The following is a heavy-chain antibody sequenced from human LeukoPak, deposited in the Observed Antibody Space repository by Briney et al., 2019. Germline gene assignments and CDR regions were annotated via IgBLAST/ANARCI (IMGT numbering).Heavy chain of an antibody. Sequence: SDSLSLTCTVSGDSITSSSYNWGWIRQSPGKGLEWIGSIYYGSGSTYYNPSLKSRVTISVDTSKNQFSLKLSSVTAADTAVYYCARGGGPSITIFGVVIETAGSCFDYWGQGTLVTVSS. V-gene: IGHV4-39*01. D-gene: IGHD3-3*01. J-gene: IGHJ4*02. CDR1: GDSITSSSYN. CDR2: IYYGSGST. CDR3: ARGGGPSITIFGVVIETAGSCFDY.